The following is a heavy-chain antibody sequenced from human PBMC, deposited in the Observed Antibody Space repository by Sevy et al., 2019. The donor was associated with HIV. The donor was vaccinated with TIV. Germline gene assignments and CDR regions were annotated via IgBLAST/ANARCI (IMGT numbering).Heavy chain of an antibody. CDR1: GFTFSDYY. V-gene: IGHV3-11*01. CDR3: AREGYYDSSGYSYI. D-gene: IGHD3-22*01. J-gene: IGHJ3*02. CDR2: ISSSGSTI. Sequence: GGSLRLSCAASGFTFSDYYMSWIRQAPGKGLEWVSYISSSGSTIYYDDSVKGRFTISRDNAKNSLYLQMNSLRAEDTAVYYCAREGYYDSSGYSYIWGQGTMVTVSS.